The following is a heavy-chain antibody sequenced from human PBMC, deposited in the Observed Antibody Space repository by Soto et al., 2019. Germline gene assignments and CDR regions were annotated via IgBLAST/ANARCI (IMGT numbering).Heavy chain of an antibody. D-gene: IGHD5-18*01. V-gene: IGHV4-31*03. J-gene: IGHJ6*02. CDR1: GGSISSGGYY. Sequence: QVQLQESGPGLVKPSQTLSLTCTVSGGSISSGGYYWSWIRQHPGKGLEWIGYIYYSGSTYYNPSLKSRVTISVDTSKNQFSLKLSSVTAADTAVYYCARESMAVDTAMGGMDVRGQGTTVTVSS. CDR2: IYYSGST. CDR3: ARESMAVDTAMGGMDV.